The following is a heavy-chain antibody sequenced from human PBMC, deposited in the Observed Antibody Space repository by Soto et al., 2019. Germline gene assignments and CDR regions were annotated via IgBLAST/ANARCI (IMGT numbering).Heavy chain of an antibody. CDR3: AKDWGIAVAAH. J-gene: IGHJ4*02. CDR2: ISHDGGNK. Sequence: QVQLVESGGGVVQPGGALRLSCAASGFTFGSTGMHWVRQAPGKGLEWVAVISHDGGNKYYGDSVKGRFTISRDNSKNTLYLQMNSLRADDTAVYYCAKDWGIAVAAHWGQGTLVTVSS. V-gene: IGHV3-30*18. CDR1: GFTFGSTG. D-gene: IGHD6-19*01.